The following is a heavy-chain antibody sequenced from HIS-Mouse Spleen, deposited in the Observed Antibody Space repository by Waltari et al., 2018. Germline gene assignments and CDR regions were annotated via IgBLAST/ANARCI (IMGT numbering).Heavy chain of an antibody. CDR2: ISYDGSNK. J-gene: IGHJ4*02. CDR3: ASSRDGYNY. D-gene: IGHD5-12*01. V-gene: IGHV3-30-3*01. CDR1: GFTFSSYA. Sequence: QVQLVESGGGVVQPGRSLRLSCAASGFTFSSYAMHWVRQAPGKGLEWVAVISYDGSNKYYADSVKGRFTISRDNSKNTLYLQMNSLRAEDTAVYYCASSRDGYNYWGQGTLVTVSS.